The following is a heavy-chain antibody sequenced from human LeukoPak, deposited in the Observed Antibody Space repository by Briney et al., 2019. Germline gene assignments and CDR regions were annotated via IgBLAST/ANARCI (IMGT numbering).Heavy chain of an antibody. CDR3: ARGSRITGPTGAFDI. CDR2: ISSSSSYI. D-gene: IGHD1-20*01. CDR1: GFTFSSYS. Sequence: GGSLRLSCAASGFTFSSYSMNWVRQAPGKGLEWVSSISSSSSYIYYADSVKGRFTISRDNAKNSLYLQMNSLRAEDTAVYFCARGSRITGPTGAFDIWGQGTMVTVSS. J-gene: IGHJ3*02. V-gene: IGHV3-21*01.